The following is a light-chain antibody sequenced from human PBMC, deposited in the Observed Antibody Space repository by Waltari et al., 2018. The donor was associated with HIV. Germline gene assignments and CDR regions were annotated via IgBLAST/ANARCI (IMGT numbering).Light chain of an antibody. CDR2: EAS. V-gene: IGKV1-5*03. CDR1: QSISKG. J-gene: IGKJ3*01. CDR3: LRYYVYPFT. Sequence: DNQMTQSPSTLSASAGDRVNITCRASQSISKGLGWFQQKPGKGPRLLIHEASTLESGVPSMFSGSGSGTEFTLNISSLQPDDFTPYYCLRYYVYPFTFGPGTNVDIK.